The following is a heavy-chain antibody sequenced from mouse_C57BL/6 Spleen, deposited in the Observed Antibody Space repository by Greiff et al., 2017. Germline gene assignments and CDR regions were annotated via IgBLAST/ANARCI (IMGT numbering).Heavy chain of an antibody. D-gene: IGHD1-1*01. CDR2: IDPSDSYT. Sequence: VQLQQPGAELVMPGASVKLSCKASGYTFTSYWMHWVKQRPGQGLEWIGEIDPSDSYTNYNQKFKGKSTLTVDKSSSTAYMQLSSLTSEDSAVYYCARDYYGPMDDWGQGTSVTFSS. J-gene: IGHJ4*01. CDR3: ARDYYGPMDD. CDR1: GYTFTSYW. V-gene: IGHV1-69*01.